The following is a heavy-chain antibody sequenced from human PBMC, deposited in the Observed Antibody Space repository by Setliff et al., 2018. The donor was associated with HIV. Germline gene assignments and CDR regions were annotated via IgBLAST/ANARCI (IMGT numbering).Heavy chain of an antibody. CDR1: RFTFRNYG. J-gene: IGHJ5*02. V-gene: IGHV3-30*02. CDR3: WGASIAARGWFDP. Sequence: GGSLRLSCAASRFTFRNYGMHWVRQAPGKGLEWVSFIRYAGSNKKYADSVKGRLTISRDNSKDTLYLQMNSLRAEDTAVYYCWGASIAARGWFDPWGQGTLVTVSS. D-gene: IGHD6-6*01. CDR2: IRYAGSNK.